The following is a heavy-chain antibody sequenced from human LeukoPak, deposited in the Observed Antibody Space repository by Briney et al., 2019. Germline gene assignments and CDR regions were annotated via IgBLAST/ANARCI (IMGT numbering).Heavy chain of an antibody. D-gene: IGHD1-26*01. CDR3: ASQNRKWELLNPVFDY. CDR2: INPNSGGT. V-gene: IGHV1-2*02. CDR1: GYTFTGYY. Sequence: ASVKVSCKASGYTFTGYYMHWVRQAPGQGLEWMGWINPNSGGTNYAQRFQGRVTMTRDTSISTAYMELSRLRSDDTAVYYCASQNRKWELLNPVFDYWGQGTLVTVSS. J-gene: IGHJ4*02.